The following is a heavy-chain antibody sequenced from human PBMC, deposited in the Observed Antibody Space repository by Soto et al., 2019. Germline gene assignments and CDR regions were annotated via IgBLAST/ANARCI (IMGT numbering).Heavy chain of an antibody. CDR2: TYYRSKWYN. D-gene: IGHD2-15*01. J-gene: IGHJ5*02. CDR3: ARDRGVVAAMNNWFDP. V-gene: IGHV6-1*01. Sequence: SQTLSLTCAISGDRVSSNSAAWNWIRQSPSRGLEWLGRTYYRSKWYNDYAVSVKSRITINPDTSKNQFSLQLNSVTPEDTAVYYCARDRGVVAAMNNWFDPWGQGTLVTVSS. CDR1: GDRVSSNSAA.